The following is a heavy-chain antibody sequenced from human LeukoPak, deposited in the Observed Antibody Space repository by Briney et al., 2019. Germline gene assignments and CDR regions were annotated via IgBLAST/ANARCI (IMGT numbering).Heavy chain of an antibody. CDR1: GGSISSYY. CDR2: IYYSGST. CDR3: ARARIAAAGSWFDP. J-gene: IGHJ5*02. D-gene: IGHD6-13*01. V-gene: IGHV4-59*01. Sequence: SETLSLTCTVSGGSISSYYWSWIRQPPGKGLGWIGYIYYSGSTNYNPSLKSRVTISVDTSKNQFSLKLSSVTAADTAVYYCARARIAAAGSWFDPWGQGTLVTVSS.